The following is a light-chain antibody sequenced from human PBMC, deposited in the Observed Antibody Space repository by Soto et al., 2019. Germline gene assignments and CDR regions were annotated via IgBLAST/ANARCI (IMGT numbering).Light chain of an antibody. Sequence: QSVLTQPASVSGSPGQSITISCTGTSSDVGSYNLVSWYLQYPGKAPKLMIYEGSKRPSGVSNRFSGSKSGNTASLTISGLQAEDEADYYCCSYAAGSTLVFGGGTKVTAL. V-gene: IGLV2-23*01. CDR3: CSYAAGSTLV. J-gene: IGLJ3*02. CDR2: EGS. CDR1: SSDVGSYNL.